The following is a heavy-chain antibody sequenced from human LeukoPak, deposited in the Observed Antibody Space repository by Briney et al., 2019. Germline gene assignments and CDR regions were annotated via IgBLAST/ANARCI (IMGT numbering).Heavy chain of an antibody. CDR2: LKQDGSEK. CDR1: GFTFSRSW. CDR3: ARDWIAVGATSDC. J-gene: IGHJ4*02. D-gene: IGHD1-26*01. Sequence: GGSLRLSCADSGFTFSRSWMSWVREAPGKGLEWVANLKQDGSEKYYVDTVRGGFTLSRDNAKNSLYLQMNSLRAEDTAVYYCARDWIAVGATSDCWGQGTLVTVSS. V-gene: IGHV3-7*01.